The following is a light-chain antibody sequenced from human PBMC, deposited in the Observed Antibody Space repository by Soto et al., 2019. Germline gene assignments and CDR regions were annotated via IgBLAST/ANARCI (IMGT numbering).Light chain of an antibody. CDR2: AAS. Sequence: DIQLAQSPSFLSASVGGRVTITCRASQGISTYLAWYQQKPGKAPKLLTYAASTLQSGVPLSFSGSGSGTSFTLTISSLQPEDFATYYCQQLLSYPITFGQGTRLEIK. CDR3: QQLLSYPIT. CDR1: QGISTY. V-gene: IGKV1-9*01. J-gene: IGKJ5*01.